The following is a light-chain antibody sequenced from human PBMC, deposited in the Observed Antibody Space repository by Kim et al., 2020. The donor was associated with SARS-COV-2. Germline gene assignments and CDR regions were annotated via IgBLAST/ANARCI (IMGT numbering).Light chain of an antibody. CDR1: QSVDSRF. CDR3: QQYDRSPLT. CDR2: GTS. V-gene: IGKV3-20*01. J-gene: IGKJ4*01. Sequence: SPGERATLSCRASQSVDSRFLAWYQQKLGQAPRLLIYGTSNRPTGIPDRFSGSGSGTDFTLTISRLEPEDFAVYYCQQYDRSPLTFGGGTKVDIK.